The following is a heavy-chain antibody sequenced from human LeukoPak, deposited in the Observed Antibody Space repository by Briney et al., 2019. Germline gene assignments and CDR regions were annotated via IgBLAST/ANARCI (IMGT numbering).Heavy chain of an antibody. CDR2: IYYSGST. D-gene: IGHD1-1*01. CDR1: GGPISSYY. Sequence: SETLSLTCTVSGGPISSYYWSWIRQPPGKGLEWIGYIYYSGSTNYNPSLKSRVTISVDTSKNQFSLKLSSVTAADTAVYYCARAPEGTGGAFDTWGQGTMVTVSS. J-gene: IGHJ3*02. V-gene: IGHV4-59*01. CDR3: ARAPEGTGGAFDT.